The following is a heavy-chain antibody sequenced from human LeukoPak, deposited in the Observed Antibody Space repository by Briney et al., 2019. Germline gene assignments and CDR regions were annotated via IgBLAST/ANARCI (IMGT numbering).Heavy chain of an antibody. CDR2: IYYSGGT. Sequence: SETLSLTCSVSGYSISSGYYWGWIRQPPGKGLEWIGYIYYSGGTNYNPSLKSRVTISIDTSKNQFSLKVNSVTAADTAVYYCARAAEQLVGVWAVYYYYYMDVWGKGTTVTVSS. CDR1: GYSISSGYY. D-gene: IGHD6-6*01. J-gene: IGHJ6*03. V-gene: IGHV4-38-2*02. CDR3: ARAAEQLVGVWAVYYYYYMDV.